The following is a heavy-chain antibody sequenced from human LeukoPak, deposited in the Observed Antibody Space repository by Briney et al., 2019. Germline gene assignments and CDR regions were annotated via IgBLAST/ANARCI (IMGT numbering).Heavy chain of an antibody. CDR2: INHSGST. Sequence: SETLSLTCAVYGGSFSGYYWSWIRQPPGKGLEWIGEINHSGSTNYNPSLKSRVTISVDTSKHQFSLKLSSVTAADTAVYYCARGPYDILTGYRRVIVYFQHWGQGTLVTVSS. V-gene: IGHV4-34*01. CDR3: ARGPYDILTGYRRVIVYFQH. D-gene: IGHD3-9*01. CDR1: GGSFSGYY. J-gene: IGHJ1*01.